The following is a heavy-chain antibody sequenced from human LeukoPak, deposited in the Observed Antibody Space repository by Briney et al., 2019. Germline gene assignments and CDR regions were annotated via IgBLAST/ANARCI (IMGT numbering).Heavy chain of an antibody. CDR2: FYCSGST. V-gene: IGHV4-39*01. J-gene: IGHJ4*02. CDR3: ARLRSPVTILYYFDY. Sequence: SETLSLTCTVSGGSIRSSTYCWGWIRQPPGKGLEWIGSFYCSGSTYYNPSLKSRVTISVDTSKNQFSLKLSSVTAADTAVYYCARLRSPVTILYYFDYWGQGTLVTVSS. CDR1: GGSIRSSTYC. D-gene: IGHD4-17*01.